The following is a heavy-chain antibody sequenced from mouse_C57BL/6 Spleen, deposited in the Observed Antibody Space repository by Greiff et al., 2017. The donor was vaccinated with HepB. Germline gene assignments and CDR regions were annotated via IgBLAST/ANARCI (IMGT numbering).Heavy chain of an antibody. CDR3: AREDDGYAMDY. V-gene: IGHV1-42*01. CDR2: INPSTGGT. J-gene: IGHJ4*01. CDR1: GYSFTGYY. Sequence: EVKLVESGPELVKPGASVKISCKASGYSFTGYYMNWVKQSPEKSLEWIGEINPSTGGTTYNQKFKAKATLTVDKSSSTAYMQLKSLTSEDSAVYYCAREDDGYAMDYWGQGTSVTVSS. D-gene: IGHD2-3*01.